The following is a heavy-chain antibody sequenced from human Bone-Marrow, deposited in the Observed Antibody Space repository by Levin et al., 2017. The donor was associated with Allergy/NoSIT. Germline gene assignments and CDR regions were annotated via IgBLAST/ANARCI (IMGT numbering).Heavy chain of an antibody. CDR2: IYYSGNT. J-gene: IGHJ5*02. V-gene: IGHV4-61*01. D-gene: IGHD3-22*01. CDR1: GGSVSSDYFY. CDR3: ARENVGDSRSFDWFDP. Sequence: KPSETLSLTCTVSGGSVSSDYFYWSWIRQPPGKGLEWIGYIYYSGNTNYNPSLKSRLTISVDTSKNQFSLKLSSVTAADTAVYYCARENVGDSRSFDWFDPWGQGTLVTVSS.